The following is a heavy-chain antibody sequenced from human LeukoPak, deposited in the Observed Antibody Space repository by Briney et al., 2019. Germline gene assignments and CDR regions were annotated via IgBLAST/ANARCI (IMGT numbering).Heavy chain of an antibody. J-gene: IGHJ4*02. CDR3: ARGLYDSSGYYVITYFDY. Sequence: PSETLSLTCTVSGGSISSSSYYWGWIRQPPGKGLEWVGSIYYSGSTYYNPSLKSRVTISVDTSKNQFSLKLSSVTAADTAVYYCARGLYDSSGYYVITYFDYWGQGTLVTVSS. CDR2: IYYSGST. V-gene: IGHV4-39*07. CDR1: GGSISSSSYY. D-gene: IGHD3-22*01.